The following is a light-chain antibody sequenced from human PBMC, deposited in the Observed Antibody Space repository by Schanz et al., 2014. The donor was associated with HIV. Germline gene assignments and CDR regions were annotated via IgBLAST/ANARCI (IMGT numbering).Light chain of an antibody. J-gene: IGLJ2*01. V-gene: IGLV3-21*04. CDR1: NIGGES. CDR2: YDS. Sequence: SYELTQPPSVSVAPGKTARITCGGNNIGGESVHWYQQKPGQAPVVVIYYDSDRPSGIPERFSGSKSGTSASLAISGLQSEDEADYYCASWDVSLNGPVFGGGTKLTVL. CDR3: ASWDVSLNGPV.